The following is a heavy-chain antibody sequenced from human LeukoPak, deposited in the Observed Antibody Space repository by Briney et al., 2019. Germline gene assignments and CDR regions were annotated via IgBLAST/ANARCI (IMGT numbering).Heavy chain of an antibody. D-gene: IGHD3-16*01. CDR2: IGGSGSAI. V-gene: IGHV3-48*03. CDR3: ARDASLAGDRVEY. J-gene: IGHJ4*02. Sequence: GGSLRLSCAASGFTFSSYEMSWVRQVPGKGLEWVSYIGGSGSAIYYADSVKGRFTISRDNAKNSLYLQMISLRAEDTGVYYCARDASLAGDRVEYWGQGTLVTVSS. CDR1: GFTFSSYE.